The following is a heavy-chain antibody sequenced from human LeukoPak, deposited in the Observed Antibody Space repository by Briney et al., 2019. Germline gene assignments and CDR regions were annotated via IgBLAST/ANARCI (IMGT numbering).Heavy chain of an antibody. D-gene: IGHD6-19*01. Sequence: GGSLRLSCAASGFTFSSSAMSWVRQAPGKGLEWVSAISGSGLSTYYADSVKGRFTISRDKSKNTLYLQMNSLRAEDTAVYYCAKGRGSGWYWALGYWGQGTLVTVSS. J-gene: IGHJ4*02. CDR1: GFTFSSSA. CDR2: ISGSGLST. CDR3: AKGRGSGWYWALGY. V-gene: IGHV3-23*01.